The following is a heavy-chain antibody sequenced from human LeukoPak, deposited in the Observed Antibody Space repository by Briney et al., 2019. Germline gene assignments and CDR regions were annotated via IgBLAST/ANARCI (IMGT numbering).Heavy chain of an antibody. CDR1: GGSFSGYY. J-gene: IGHJ4*02. CDR2: INHSGST. Sequence: SETLSLTCAVYGGSFSGYYWSWIRQPPGKGLEWIGEINHSGSTNYDPSLKSRVTISVDTSKNQFSLKLSSVTAADTAVYYCARGRWTADFDYWGQGTLVTVSS. D-gene: IGHD3/OR15-3a*01. CDR3: ARGRWTADFDY. V-gene: IGHV4-34*01.